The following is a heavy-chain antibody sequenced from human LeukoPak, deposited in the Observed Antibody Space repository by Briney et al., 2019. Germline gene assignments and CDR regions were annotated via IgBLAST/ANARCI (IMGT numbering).Heavy chain of an antibody. J-gene: IGHJ6*03. V-gene: IGHV3-23*01. CDR3: AKDPHRGSGAYWSYLYMVV. D-gene: IGHD4/OR15-4a*01. CDR2: IIASGGSS. Sequence: GSLRLSCAASGFIFNYYAMSWVRRAPGRGLEWVSTIIASGGSSYYTESSKGRLTVSRENSTNTSYLQIYSLRAADTAVYYCAKDPHRGSGAYWSYLYMVVSGKGATVTASS. CDR1: GFIFNYYA.